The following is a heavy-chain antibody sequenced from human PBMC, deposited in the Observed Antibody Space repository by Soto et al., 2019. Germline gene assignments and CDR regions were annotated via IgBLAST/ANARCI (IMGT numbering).Heavy chain of an antibody. CDR1: GFTFSSYA. CDR3: ATKGEANGGSGWTTYSFDY. Sequence: GGSLRLSCAASGFTFSSYAMSWVRQAPGKGLEWVSAISGSGDSTYYADSVKGRFTICRDNSKNTLYLQMNSLRAEDTAVYNCATKGEANGGSGWTTYSFDYWGQGTLVTVSS. V-gene: IGHV3-23*01. D-gene: IGHD6-19*01. CDR2: ISGSGDST. J-gene: IGHJ4*02.